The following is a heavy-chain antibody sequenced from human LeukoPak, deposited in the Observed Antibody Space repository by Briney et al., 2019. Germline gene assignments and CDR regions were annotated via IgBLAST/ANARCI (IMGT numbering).Heavy chain of an antibody. Sequence: SETLSLTCTVSGGSISSYYWSWIRQPAGKGLEWIGRIYTSGSTNYNPSLKSRVTMSVDTSKNQFSLKLSSVTAADTAVYYCARAIRYCSSTSRYWGTFDYWGQGTLVTVSS. D-gene: IGHD2-2*01. V-gene: IGHV4-4*07. CDR3: ARAIRYCSSTSRYWGTFDY. CDR2: IYTSGST. J-gene: IGHJ4*02. CDR1: GGSISSYY.